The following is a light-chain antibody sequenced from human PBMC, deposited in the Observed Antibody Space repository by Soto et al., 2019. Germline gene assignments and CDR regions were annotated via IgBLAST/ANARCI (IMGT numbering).Light chain of an antibody. CDR3: QQYGISGT. CDR2: GAS. Sequence: VWTHTVGALSVTPRERARRCCEASQSVSNNYLAWYQQKPGQAPRLLIYGASNRATGIPDRFSGSGSGTDFTLTISRLEPDDFAVYYCQQYGISGTFGQ. J-gene: IGKJ1*01. CDR1: QSVSNNY. V-gene: IGKV3-20*01.